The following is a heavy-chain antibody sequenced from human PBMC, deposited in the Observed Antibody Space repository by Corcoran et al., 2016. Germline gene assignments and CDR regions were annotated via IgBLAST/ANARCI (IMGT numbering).Heavy chain of an antibody. V-gene: IGHV4-59*01. J-gene: IGHJ4*02. CDR2: IYYSGST. Sequence: QVQLQESGPGLVKPSETLSLTCTVSGGSISSYYWSWIRQPPGKGLEWIGYIYYSGSTNYNPSLKSRVTISVDTSKNQFSLKLSSVTAADTAVYYWAREAREGDCTNGVCYFDYWGQGTLVTVSS. D-gene: IGHD2-8*01. CDR3: AREAREGDCTNGVCYFDY. CDR1: GGSISSYY.